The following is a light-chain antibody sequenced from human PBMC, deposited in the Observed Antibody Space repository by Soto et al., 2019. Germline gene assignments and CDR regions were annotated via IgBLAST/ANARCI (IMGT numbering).Light chain of an antibody. V-gene: IGKV3-15*01. CDR3: QQYYDWPPYT. Sequence: DIVMTQSPATLSVSPGDRATLSCRASQSVRNNLAWYQQKPGQAPSLLIYETSTRATGVSARFSGSGSGTDFTLTISSLRPEDFAVYYCQQYYDWPPYTFGQGTKL. CDR1: QSVRNN. J-gene: IGKJ2*01. CDR2: ETS.